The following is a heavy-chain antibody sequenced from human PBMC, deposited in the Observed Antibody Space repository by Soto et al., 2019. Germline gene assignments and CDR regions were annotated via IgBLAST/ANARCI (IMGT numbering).Heavy chain of an antibody. CDR3: TRQMIQPQMRYNMDV. D-gene: IGHD1-1*01. J-gene: IGHJ6*02. CDR1: GCTFTSYW. V-gene: IGHV5-51*01. CDR2: INPHDSDV. Sequence: PGESLKISCKASGCTFTSYWLGWVRQMPGKGPEWMGIINPHDSDVRYSPSFQGQVTISADKAISTVYLRWNSLKASDTAMYFCTRQMIQPQMRYNMDVWGQGTTVTVS.